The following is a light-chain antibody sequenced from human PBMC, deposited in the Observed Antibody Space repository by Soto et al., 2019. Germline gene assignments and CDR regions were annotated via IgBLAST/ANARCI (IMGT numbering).Light chain of an antibody. CDR1: QSITRN. CDR2: GAS. CDR3: QQYNNWPMWT. J-gene: IGKJ1*01. Sequence: EIVMTQSPATLSVSPGERATLSCRASQSITRNLAWYQQSPGRAPRLLIYGASTRATGIPARFSGSGSGTEFTLTIDSLQSEDFAVYYCQQYNNWPMWTFGQGTKVDI. V-gene: IGKV3-15*01.